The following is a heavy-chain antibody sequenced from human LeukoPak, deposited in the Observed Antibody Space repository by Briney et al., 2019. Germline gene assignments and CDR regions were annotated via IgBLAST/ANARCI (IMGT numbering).Heavy chain of an antibody. CDR1: GFPFSSYE. Sequence: PGGSLRLSCAASGFPFSSYEMYWVRQAPGKGLEWVSYISSSGMTKYYAVSVKGRFTMSRDNAKNSLYLQLNSLRAEDTAVYYCARDGRSRGLSHVNFDYWGQGILVTVSS. J-gene: IGHJ4*02. V-gene: IGHV3-48*03. CDR2: ISSSGMTK. D-gene: IGHD3-16*02. CDR3: ARDGRSRGLSHVNFDY.